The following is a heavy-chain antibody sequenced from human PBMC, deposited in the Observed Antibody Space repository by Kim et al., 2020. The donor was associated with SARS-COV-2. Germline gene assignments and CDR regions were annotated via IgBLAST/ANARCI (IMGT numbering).Heavy chain of an antibody. V-gene: IGHV3-11*06. CDR2: ISSSSSNT. J-gene: IGHJ4*02. CDR3: ARVLELFYGDSQDDY. Sequence: GGSLRLSCAASGFTFSDYYMSWIRQAPGKGLEWVSDISSSSSNTNYADSVKGRFTISRDNAKNSLYLQMNSLRAEDTAVYYCARVLELFYGDSQDDYWGEETLVTVSS. D-gene: IGHD4-17*01. CDR1: GFTFSDYY.